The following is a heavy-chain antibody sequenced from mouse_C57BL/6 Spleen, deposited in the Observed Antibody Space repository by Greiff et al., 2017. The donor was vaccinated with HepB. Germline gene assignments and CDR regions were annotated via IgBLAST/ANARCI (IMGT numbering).Heavy chain of an antibody. CDR1: GYSITSGYD. J-gene: IGHJ3*01. CDR2: ISYNGST. Sequence: EVKVEESGPGMVKPSQSLSLTCTVTGYSITSGYDWHWIRHFPGNKLEWMGYISYNGSTNYNPSLKSRISITHDTSKNHFVLKLNSVTTEDTATYYCERGGDYYGSSAPWFAYWGQGTLVTVSA. D-gene: IGHD1-1*01. CDR3: ERGGDYYGSSAPWFAY. V-gene: IGHV3-1*01.